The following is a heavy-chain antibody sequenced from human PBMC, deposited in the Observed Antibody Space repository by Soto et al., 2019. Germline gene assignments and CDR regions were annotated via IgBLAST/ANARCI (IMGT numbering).Heavy chain of an antibody. J-gene: IGHJ4*02. Sequence: SETLSLTCAVSGGSISSSNWWSWVRQPPGKGLEWIGEIYHSGSTNYNPSLKSRVTISVDKSKNQFSLKLSSVTAADTAVYYCARVGSHVGATTSLDYWGQGTLGTVSS. CDR3: ARVGSHVGATTSLDY. CDR1: GGSISSSNW. V-gene: IGHV4-4*02. CDR2: IYHSGST. D-gene: IGHD1-26*01.